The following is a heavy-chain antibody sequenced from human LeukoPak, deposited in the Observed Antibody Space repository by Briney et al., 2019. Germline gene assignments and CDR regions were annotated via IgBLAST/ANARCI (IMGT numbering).Heavy chain of an antibody. CDR3: ARDRSRSGYYRTDFDY. Sequence: GGSLRLSCAASGFTFDDYGMSWVRHAPGKGLEWVSGINWNGGSTGYADSVKGRFTISRDNAKNSLYLQMNSLRAEDTALYYCARDRSRSGYYRTDFDYWGQGTLVTVSS. D-gene: IGHD3-3*01. CDR2: INWNGGST. CDR1: GFTFDDYG. V-gene: IGHV3-20*04. J-gene: IGHJ4*02.